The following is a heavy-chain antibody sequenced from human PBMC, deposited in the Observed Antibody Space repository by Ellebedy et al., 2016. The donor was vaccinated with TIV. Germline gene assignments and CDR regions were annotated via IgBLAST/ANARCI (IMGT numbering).Heavy chain of an antibody. CDR2: ITHSGST. D-gene: IGHD3-10*01. V-gene: IGHV4-34*01. CDR3: ARLGWVLMWFGVRE. Sequence: MPSETLSLTCAVYGGSFSGYYWSWIRQPPGKGLEWIGEITHSGSTNYNPSLKSRVTISVDTSKNQCSLNLSSVTAADTAVYYCARLGWVLMWFGVREWGQGTRVTVSS. CDR1: GGSFSGYY. J-gene: IGHJ4*02.